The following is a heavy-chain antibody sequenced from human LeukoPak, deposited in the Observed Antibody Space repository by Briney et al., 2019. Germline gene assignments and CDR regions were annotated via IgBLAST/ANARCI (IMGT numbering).Heavy chain of an antibody. Sequence: PGGSLRLSCAASGFTFSDYYMSRIRQAPGKGLEWVSSISSSSSYIYYADSVKGRFTISRDNAKNSLYLQMNSLRAEDTAVYYCARKYYLTGGAPFDYWGQGTLVTVSS. D-gene: IGHD3-10*01. CDR3: ARKYYLTGGAPFDY. CDR1: GFTFSDYY. J-gene: IGHJ4*02. CDR2: ISSSSSYI. V-gene: IGHV3-11*06.